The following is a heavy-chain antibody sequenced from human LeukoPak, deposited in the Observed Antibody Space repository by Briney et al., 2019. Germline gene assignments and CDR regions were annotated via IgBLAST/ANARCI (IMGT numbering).Heavy chain of an antibody. CDR3: AKRWAYGSGSYTSDFDY. V-gene: IGHV3-30-3*02. Sequence: GGSLRLSCAASGFTFSSYAMHWVRQAPGKGLEWAAVISYDGSNKYYADSVKGRFTISRDNSKNTLYLQMNSLRAEDTAVYYCAKRWAYGSGSYTSDFDYWGQGTLVTVSS. CDR1: GFTFSSYA. D-gene: IGHD3-10*01. CDR2: ISYDGSNK. J-gene: IGHJ4*02.